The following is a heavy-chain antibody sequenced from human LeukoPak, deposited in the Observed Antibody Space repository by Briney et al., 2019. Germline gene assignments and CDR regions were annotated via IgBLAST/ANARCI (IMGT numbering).Heavy chain of an antibody. J-gene: IGHJ4*02. Sequence: QPGGSLRLSCAASGFPFSSYAMSWVRQAPGKGPEWVSSISGSGDSTFYADSVKGRFTISRDNSKNTLFVQMNSLRVEDTAVYYCAKYYYGLGSYGRCFDYWGQGTLVTVSS. CDR1: GFPFSSYA. V-gene: IGHV3-23*01. D-gene: IGHD3-10*01. CDR3: AKYYYGLGSYGRCFDY. CDR2: ISGSGDST.